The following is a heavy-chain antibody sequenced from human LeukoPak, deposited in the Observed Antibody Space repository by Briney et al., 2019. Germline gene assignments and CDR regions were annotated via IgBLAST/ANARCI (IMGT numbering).Heavy chain of an antibody. CDR1: GGSFSGYY. CDR3: ARRTYCGGDCSNSD. V-gene: IGHV4-34*01. CDR2: INHSGST. Sequence: SETLSLTCAVYGGSFSGYYWSWIRQPPGKGLEWIGEINHSGSTNYNPSLKSRVTISVDTSKNQFSLKLSSVTAADTAVYYCARRTYCGGDCSNSDWGQGTLVTVSS. D-gene: IGHD2-21*02. J-gene: IGHJ4*02.